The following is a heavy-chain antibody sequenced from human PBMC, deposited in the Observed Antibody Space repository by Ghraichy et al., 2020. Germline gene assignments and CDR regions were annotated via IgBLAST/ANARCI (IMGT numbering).Heavy chain of an antibody. D-gene: IGHD3-10*01. V-gene: IGHV4-59*01. Sequence: SETLSLTCTVSGGSISGYYWSWIRQPPGKGLEWIGYIYYSGSTNYNPSLKSRITISVDTSKNQFSLKLSSVTAADTAVYYCARSTGWFRELAIDYWGQGTLVTVSS. CDR2: IYYSGST. CDR3: ARSTGWFRELAIDY. CDR1: GGSISGYY. J-gene: IGHJ4*02.